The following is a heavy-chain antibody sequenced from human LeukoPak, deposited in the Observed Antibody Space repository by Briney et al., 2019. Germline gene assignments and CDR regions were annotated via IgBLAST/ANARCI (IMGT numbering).Heavy chain of an antibody. CDR3: ATSQAYCSGGSCYY. J-gene: IGHJ4*02. Sequence: GGSLRLSCAASGFTFSSYAMSWVRQAPGKGLEWVSAISGSGGSTYYADSVKGRFTISRDNSKNTLCLQMNSLRAEDTAVYYCATSQAYCSGGSCYYWGQGTLVTVSS. CDR2: ISGSGGST. D-gene: IGHD2-15*01. V-gene: IGHV3-23*01. CDR1: GFTFSSYA.